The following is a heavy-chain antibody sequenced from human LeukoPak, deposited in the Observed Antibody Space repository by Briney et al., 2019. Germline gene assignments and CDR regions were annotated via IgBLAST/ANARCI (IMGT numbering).Heavy chain of an antibody. V-gene: IGHV4-39*01. D-gene: IGHD6-19*01. Sequence: SETLSLTCTVSGGSISSSNYYWGWIRQPPGKGLEWIVTIYYSGSTYYNPSLKSRITISVYTAKNQFSLRLSSVTAADTAVYYCASGSHPVTGTLGGYFDPWGQGTLVTVSS. CDR3: ASGSHPVTGTLGGYFDP. CDR1: GGSISSSNYY. CDR2: IYYSGST. J-gene: IGHJ4*02.